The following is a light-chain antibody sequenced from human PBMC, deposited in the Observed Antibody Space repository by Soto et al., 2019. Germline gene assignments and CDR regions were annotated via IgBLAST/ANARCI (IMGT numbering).Light chain of an antibody. CDR2: AAS. J-gene: IGKJ1*01. V-gene: IGKV1-27*01. CDR1: QSLVHSDGIAY. Sequence: MTQSPLSLPVTLGQPASISCRSNQSLVHSDGIAYFSWYQQKPGKVPKLLIYAASTLQSGVPSRFSGSGSGTDFTLTISSLQPEDVATYYCQKYNSAPPWTFGQGTKVDI. CDR3: QKYNSAPPWT.